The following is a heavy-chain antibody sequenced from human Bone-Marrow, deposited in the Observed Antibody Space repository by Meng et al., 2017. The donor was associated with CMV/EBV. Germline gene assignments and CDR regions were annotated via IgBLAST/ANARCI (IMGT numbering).Heavy chain of an antibody. J-gene: IGHJ6*02. Sequence: GSLRLSCAVYGGSISSYYWSWIRQPPGKGLEWIGYIYYSGSTNYNPSLKSRVTISVDTSKNQFSLKLSSVTAADTAVYYCAGGMWLVRRWDYYYYGMDVWGQGTAVTVPS. CDR3: AGGMWLVRRWDYYYYGMDV. CDR2: IYYSGST. D-gene: IGHD6-19*01. CDR1: GGSISSYY. V-gene: IGHV4-59*01.